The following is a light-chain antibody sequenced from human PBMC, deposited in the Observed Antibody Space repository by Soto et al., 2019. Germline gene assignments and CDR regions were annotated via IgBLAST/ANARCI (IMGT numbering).Light chain of an antibody. Sequence: ERVVTQSPATLSVSPGEGANLSCRASETVSTNLAWYQQKPGQAPRLLIYAASTRATGVPARFSGSGSGTEFTLTISSLQSEDVAAYYCQQYENWPWTFGQGTKVDIK. CDR2: AAS. CDR1: ETVSTN. V-gene: IGKV3-15*01. J-gene: IGKJ1*01. CDR3: QQYENWPWT.